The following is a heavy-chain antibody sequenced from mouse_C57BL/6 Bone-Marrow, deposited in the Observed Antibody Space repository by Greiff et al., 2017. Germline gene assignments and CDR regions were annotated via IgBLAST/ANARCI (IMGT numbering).Heavy chain of an antibody. CDR1: GFTFSDFY. CDR3: ARDAGGKGYYYAMDY. V-gene: IGHV7-1*01. CDR2: SRNKANDYTT. Sequence: EVKLMESGGGLVQSGRSLRLSCATSGFTFSDFYMEWVRQAPGKGLEWIAASRNKANDYTTEYSASVKGRFIVSRDTSQSILYLQMNALRAEDTAIYYCARDAGGKGYYYAMDYWGQGTSVTVSS. J-gene: IGHJ4*01.